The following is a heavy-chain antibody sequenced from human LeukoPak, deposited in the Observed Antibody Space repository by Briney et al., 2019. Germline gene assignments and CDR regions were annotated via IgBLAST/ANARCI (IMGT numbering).Heavy chain of an antibody. V-gene: IGHV3-23*01. J-gene: IGHJ4*02. CDR1: GFPFSDYA. Sequence: PGGSLRLSCAASGFPFSDYAMSWVRQGPGKGLEWVSAISASGVSTYYADSMKGRFTISRDNSNNTVYLQMNSLRGEDTAVYYCARESSGIAATDKIDFWGQGTLVTVSS. CDR3: ARESSGIAATDKIDF. D-gene: IGHD6-13*01. CDR2: ISASGVST.